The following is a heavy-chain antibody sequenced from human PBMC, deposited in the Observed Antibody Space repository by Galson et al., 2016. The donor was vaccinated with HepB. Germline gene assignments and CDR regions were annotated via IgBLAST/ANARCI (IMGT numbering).Heavy chain of an antibody. Sequence: SLRLSCAASGFTFSTYAMTWVRQAPGKGLEWVSGISGSGSSTYYADAVRVRFTMSRDNSKNTLYLQMNSLRAEDTAVYYCASTPSSSIDFYYYGMDVWGKGTTVTVSS. CDR3: ASTPSSSIDFYYYGMDV. J-gene: IGHJ6*04. CDR1: GFTFSTYA. CDR2: ISGSGSST. V-gene: IGHV3-23*01. D-gene: IGHD6-6*01.